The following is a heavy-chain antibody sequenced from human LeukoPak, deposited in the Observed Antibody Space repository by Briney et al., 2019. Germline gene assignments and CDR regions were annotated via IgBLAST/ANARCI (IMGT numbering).Heavy chain of an antibody. CDR2: IIPIFGTA. J-gene: IGHJ6*03. D-gene: IGHD5-18*01. Sequence: ASVKVSCKASGGTFSSYAISWVRQAPGQGLEWMGGIIPIFGTANYAQKLQGRVTMTTDTSTSTAYMELRSLRSDDTAVYYCARVQLNYYYYMDVWGKGTTVTVSS. V-gene: IGHV1-69*05. CDR3: ARVQLNYYYYMDV. CDR1: GGTFSSYA.